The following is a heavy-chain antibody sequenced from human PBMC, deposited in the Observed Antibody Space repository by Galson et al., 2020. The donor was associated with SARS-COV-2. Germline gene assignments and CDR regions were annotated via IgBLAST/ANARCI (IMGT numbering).Heavy chain of an antibody. V-gene: IGHV3-21*01. J-gene: IGHJ6*03. D-gene: IGHD2-2*02. Sequence: GGSLRLSCAASGFTFSSYSMNWVRQAPEKGLEWVSSISISSSYIYYADSVKGRFTISRDNAKNSLYLQMNSLRAEDTAVYYCARDPWYCSSTSCYKYYYMDVWGKGTTVTVSS. CDR3: ARDPWYCSSTSCYKYYYMDV. CDR2: ISISSSYI. CDR1: GFTFSSYS.